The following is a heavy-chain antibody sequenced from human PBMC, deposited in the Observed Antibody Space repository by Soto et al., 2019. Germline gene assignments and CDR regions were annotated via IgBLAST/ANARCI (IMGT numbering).Heavy chain of an antibody. J-gene: IGHJ5*02. CDR3: AHEKLNFGVVPPVAWFDP. Sequence: SGPTLVNPTQTLTLTCTFSGFSLSTSGVGVGWIRQPPGKALEWLALIYWDDDKRYSPSLKSRLTITKDTSENQVVLTMTNMDPVDTATYYCAHEKLNFGVVPPVAWFDPWGQGTLVTVSS. CDR1: GFSLSTSGVG. CDR2: IYWDDDK. V-gene: IGHV2-5*02. D-gene: IGHD3-3*01.